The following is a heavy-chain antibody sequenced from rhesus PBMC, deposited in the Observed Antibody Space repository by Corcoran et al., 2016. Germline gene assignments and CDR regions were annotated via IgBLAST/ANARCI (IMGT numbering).Heavy chain of an antibody. CDR1: GGSISSNY. CDR3: ARVARYSTLLDS. D-gene: IGHD4-23*01. V-gene: IGHV4-160*01. J-gene: IGHJ6*01. CDR2: IYGSSRNT. Sequence: QVQLQESGPGLVKPSETLSLTCAVSGGSISSNYWSWIRQPPGKGLEWIGYIYGSSRNTFYNPSLNSRVTISTATSKNQCSLKLSSVTAADTAVYYCARVARYSTLLDSWGQGVVVTVSS.